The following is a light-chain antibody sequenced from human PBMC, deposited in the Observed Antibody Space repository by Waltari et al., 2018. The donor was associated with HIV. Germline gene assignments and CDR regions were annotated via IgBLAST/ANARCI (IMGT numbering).Light chain of an antibody. J-gene: IGKJ1*01. Sequence: EIVMTQSPATLSVSPGERATLSCRASQSVSSNLAWYQQKPGQAPRLLIYGASTRATGIPARFGGSGSGTEFTLTISSLQSEDFAIYYCQQCNKWPRTFGQGTKVEIK. CDR1: QSVSSN. CDR3: QQCNKWPRT. V-gene: IGKV3-15*01. CDR2: GAS.